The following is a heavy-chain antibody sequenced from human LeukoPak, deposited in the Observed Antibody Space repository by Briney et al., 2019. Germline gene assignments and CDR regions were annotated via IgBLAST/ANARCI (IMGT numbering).Heavy chain of an antibody. D-gene: IGHD5-18*01. CDR3: ARGKGGYSYGSNYYYGMDV. V-gene: IGHV1-18*01. Sequence: GASVKVSCKASGYTFTSYGISWVRQAPGQGLEWMGWISAYNGNTNYAQKLQGRVTMTTDTSTSTAYMELSSLRSEDTAVYYCARGKGGYSYGSNYYYGMDVWGQGTTVTVSS. CDR1: GYTFTSYG. CDR2: ISAYNGNT. J-gene: IGHJ6*02.